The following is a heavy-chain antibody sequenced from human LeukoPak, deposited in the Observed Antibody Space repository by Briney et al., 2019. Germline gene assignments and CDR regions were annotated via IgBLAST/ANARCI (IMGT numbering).Heavy chain of an antibody. CDR1: GGSISSSSYY. D-gene: IGHD6-13*01. J-gene: IGHJ5*02. CDR2: IYHSGGT. V-gene: IGHV4-39*07. CDR3: ARGYSSSWYLNWFDP. Sequence: SETLSLTCTVSGGSISSSSYYWGWIRQPPGKGLEWIGSIYHSGGTYYNPSLKSQVTISVDTSKNQFSLKLTSVTAADTAVYYCARGYSSSWYLNWFDPWGQGTLVTVSS.